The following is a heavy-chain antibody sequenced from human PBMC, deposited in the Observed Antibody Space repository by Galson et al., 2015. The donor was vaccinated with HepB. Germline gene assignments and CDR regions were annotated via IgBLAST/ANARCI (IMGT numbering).Heavy chain of an antibody. V-gene: IGHV5-51*01. J-gene: IGHJ4*02. Sequence: QSGAEVKKPGESLSISCSGSGYTFSNYWVVWVRQLPGKGLEWLGMIYPGDSDTRYSPSFQGQVTISADKSLSPAPLQWRSLKASDTAIYYCARRAYSSGPFDFWGPGTLVAVSS. CDR3: ARRAYSSGPFDF. D-gene: IGHD3-22*01. CDR1: GYTFSNYW. CDR2: IYPGDSDT.